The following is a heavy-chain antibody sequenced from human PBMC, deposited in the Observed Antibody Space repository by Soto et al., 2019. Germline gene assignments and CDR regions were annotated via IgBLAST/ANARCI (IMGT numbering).Heavy chain of an antibody. CDR1: GFTFSSYW. Sequence: GGSLRLSCAASGFTFSSYWMHWVRQAPGKGLVWVSRINSDGSSTSYADSVKGRFTISRDNAKNTLYLQMNSLRAEDTAVYYCARGRSSSSPRPNYYYYMDVWGKGTTVTVSS. V-gene: IGHV3-74*01. CDR2: INSDGSST. J-gene: IGHJ6*03. CDR3: ARGRSSSSPRPNYYYYMDV. D-gene: IGHD2-15*01.